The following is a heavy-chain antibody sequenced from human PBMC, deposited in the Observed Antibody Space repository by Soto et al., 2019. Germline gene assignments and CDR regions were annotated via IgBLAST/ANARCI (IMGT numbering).Heavy chain of an antibody. J-gene: IGHJ4*02. CDR1: GFTFSSYG. CDR3: AKGSEDIVVVVAATTHGYFDY. CDR2: ISYDGSNK. V-gene: IGHV3-30*18. Sequence: GGSLRLSCAASGFTFSSYGMHWVRQAPGKGLEWVAVISYDGSNKYYADSVKGRFTISRDNSKNTLYLQMNSLRAEDTAVYYCAKGSEDIVVVVAATTHGYFDYWGQGTMVTVS. D-gene: IGHD2-15*01.